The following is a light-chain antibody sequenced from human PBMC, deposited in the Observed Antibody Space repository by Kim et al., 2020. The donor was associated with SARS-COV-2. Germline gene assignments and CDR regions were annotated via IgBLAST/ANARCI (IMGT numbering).Light chain of an antibody. V-gene: IGKV1-5*03. CDR2: KAS. J-gene: IGKJ1*01. CDR3: QQYKTFWT. CDR1: QSISDW. Sequence: DIQMTQSPSTLSASVRDRVTVTCRASQSISDWVAWYQQKPGKAPKLLMYKASTLETGVPSRFSGSGSGTEFTLTISSLQPDDFATYYCQQYKTFWTFGQGTKVDIK.